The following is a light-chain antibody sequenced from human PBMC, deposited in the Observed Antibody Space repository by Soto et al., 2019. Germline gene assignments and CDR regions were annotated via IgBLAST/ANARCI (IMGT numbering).Light chain of an antibody. Sequence: IQLTQSPSSLSASLGDRVTITCRASQDSAIYLAWYQQKPGEAPKLLIYAASTLSGGVPSRFSGSGSGTDFALTITSLEAEDFATYYCQQLRMYPSTFGGGTKVDIK. V-gene: IGKV1-9*01. CDR1: QDSAIY. CDR3: QQLRMYPST. CDR2: AAS. J-gene: IGKJ4*01.